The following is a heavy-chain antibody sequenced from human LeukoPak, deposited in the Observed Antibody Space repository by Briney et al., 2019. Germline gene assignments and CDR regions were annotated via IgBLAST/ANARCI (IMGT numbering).Heavy chain of an antibody. Sequence: GGSLRLSCAASGFTFSTYAMSWVRQAPGKGLEWVSGIGGSSTTTNYADSVKGRFTISRDNAKNSLYLQMNSLRDEDTAVYYCAGSSGWARYFDYWGQGTLVTVSS. CDR3: AGSSGWARYFDY. J-gene: IGHJ4*02. D-gene: IGHD6-19*01. CDR2: IGGSSTTT. CDR1: GFTFSTYA. V-gene: IGHV3-23*01.